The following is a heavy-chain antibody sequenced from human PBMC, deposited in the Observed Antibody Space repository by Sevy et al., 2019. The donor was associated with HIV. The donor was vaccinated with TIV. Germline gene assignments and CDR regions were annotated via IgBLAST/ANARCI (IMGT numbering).Heavy chain of an antibody. CDR1: GFTFRNYV. V-gene: IGHV3-23*01. CDR3: AKRVAGALAALDI. Sequence: GGSLRLSCAASGFTFRNYVMNWVRQPPGKGLEWVSVISDGGGTTYYADSVKGRFTISREDSKRTLYLQMNSLRVEDTAVYFCAKRVAGALAALDIWGQGTMVTVSS. D-gene: IGHD3-10*01. CDR2: ISDGGGTT. J-gene: IGHJ3*02.